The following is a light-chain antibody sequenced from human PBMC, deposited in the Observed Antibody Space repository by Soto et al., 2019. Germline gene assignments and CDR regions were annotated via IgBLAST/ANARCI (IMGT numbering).Light chain of an antibody. CDR3: QQYYETPLT. CDR1: QSVLYSSSNRNY. Sequence: DIVMTQSPDSLAVSLGERATINCKSSQSVLYSSSNRNYLAWYQQKPGQPPKLLIYWASTRESGVPDRFSGSGSGPDFTLTISSLQAEDVAVYYCQQYYETPLTFGGGTKVEIK. V-gene: IGKV4-1*01. J-gene: IGKJ4*01. CDR2: WAS.